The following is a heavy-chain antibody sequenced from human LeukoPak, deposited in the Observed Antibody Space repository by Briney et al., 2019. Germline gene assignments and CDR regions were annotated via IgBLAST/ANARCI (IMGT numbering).Heavy chain of an antibody. J-gene: IGHJ4*02. Sequence: PGGSLRLSCVASGFTFSSYGMHWVRQAPGKGLEWVAVIRYDGSNKYYADSVKGRFTISRDNSKNTLYLQMNSLRAEDTAVYYCARWRLERPYHFDCWGQGALVTVSS. V-gene: IGHV3-30*02. D-gene: IGHD1-1*01. CDR2: IRYDGSNK. CDR3: ARWRLERPYHFDC. CDR1: GFTFSSYG.